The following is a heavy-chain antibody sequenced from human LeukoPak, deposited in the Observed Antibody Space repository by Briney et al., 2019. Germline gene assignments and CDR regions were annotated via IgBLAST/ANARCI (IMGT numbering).Heavy chain of an antibody. CDR1: GFTFGDHA. J-gene: IGHJ6*02. CDR2: IRSKTYGGTT. Sequence: PGRSLRLSCTASGFTFGDHAMSWVRQAPAKGLEWVGFIRSKTYGGTTEYAASVKGRFTISRDDSKSIAYLQMNSLKTEDTAVYYCTRGAVQQWLYYGMDVWGQGTTVTVSS. CDR3: TRGAVQQWLYYGMDV. V-gene: IGHV3-49*04. D-gene: IGHD6-19*01.